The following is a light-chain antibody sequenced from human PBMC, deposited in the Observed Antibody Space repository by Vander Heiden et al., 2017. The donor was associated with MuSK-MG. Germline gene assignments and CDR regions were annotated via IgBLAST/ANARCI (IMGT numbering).Light chain of an antibody. CDR2: DAS. Sequence: DMQMSQSPSSLSASVGDRVTIPCRASQSISSWLAWYQQKPGKAPKLLIYDASSLESGVPSRFSGSGSGTEFTLTISSLQPDDFATYYCQQYNSYSWTFGQGTKVEIK. CDR3: QQYNSYSWT. J-gene: IGKJ1*01. V-gene: IGKV1-5*01. CDR1: QSISSW.